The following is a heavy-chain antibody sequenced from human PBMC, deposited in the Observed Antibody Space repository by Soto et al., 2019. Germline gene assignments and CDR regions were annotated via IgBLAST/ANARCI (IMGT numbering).Heavy chain of an antibody. Sequence: PGGSLRLSCAASGFTFSSYAMSWVRQAPGKGLEWVSAISGSGGSTYYADSVKGRFTISRDTSKNTLYLQMNSLRAEDTAVYYCAKDLEPNYDILTGSTAYWGQGTLVPVSS. J-gene: IGHJ4*02. V-gene: IGHV3-23*01. CDR1: GFTFSSYA. CDR2: ISGSGGST. D-gene: IGHD3-9*01. CDR3: AKDLEPNYDILTGSTAY.